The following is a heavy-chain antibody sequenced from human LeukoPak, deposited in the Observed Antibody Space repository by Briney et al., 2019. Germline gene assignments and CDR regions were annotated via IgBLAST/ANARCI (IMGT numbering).Heavy chain of an antibody. J-gene: IGHJ4*02. D-gene: IGHD3-16*01. CDR1: GFTFSSYA. CDR2: ISYDGSNK. CDR3: ARDRAFGGVTFDY. Sequence: GGSLRLSCAASGFTFSSYAMHWVRQAPGKGLEWVAVISYDGSNKYYADSVKGRFTISRDNSKNTLYLQMNSLRAEDTAVYYCARDRAFGGVTFDYWGQGTLVTVSS. V-gene: IGHV3-30-3*01.